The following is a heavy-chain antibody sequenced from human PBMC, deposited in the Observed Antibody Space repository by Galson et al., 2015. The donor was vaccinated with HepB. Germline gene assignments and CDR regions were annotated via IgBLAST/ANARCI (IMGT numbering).Heavy chain of an antibody. CDR1: GFTFSSYA. Sequence: SLRLSCAASGFTFSSYAMSWVRQAPGKGLEWVSAISGSGGSTYYADSVKGRFTISRDNSKNTLYLQMNSLRAEDTAVYYCAKEMEGASSSSLIGDAIDYWGQGTLVTVSS. J-gene: IGHJ4*02. CDR2: ISGSGGST. V-gene: IGHV3-23*01. D-gene: IGHD6-6*01. CDR3: AKEMEGASSSSLIGDAIDY.